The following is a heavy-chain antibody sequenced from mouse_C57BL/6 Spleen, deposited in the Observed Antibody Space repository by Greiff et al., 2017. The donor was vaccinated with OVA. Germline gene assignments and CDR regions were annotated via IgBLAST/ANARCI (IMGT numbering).Heavy chain of an antibody. D-gene: IGHD4-1*01. CDR3: TRRWDERGYFDV. CDR1: GYTFTSYW. CDR2: IYPGNSDT. V-gene: IGHV1-5*01. Sequence: EVQRVESGTVLARPGASVKMSCKTSGYTFTSYWMHWVKQRPGQGLEWIGAIYPGNSDTSYNQKFKGKAKLTAVTSASTAYMELSSLTNEDSAVYYCTRRWDERGYFDVWGTGTTVTVSS. J-gene: IGHJ1*03.